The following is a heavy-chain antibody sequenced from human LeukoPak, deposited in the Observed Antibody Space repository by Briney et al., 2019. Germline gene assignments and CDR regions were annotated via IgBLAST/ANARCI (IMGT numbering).Heavy chain of an antibody. CDR1: GDSVSSNSAA. Sequence: SQTLSLTCAISGDSVSSNSAAWNWIRQSPSRGLEWPGRTYYRSKWYNDYAVSVKSRITINPDTSKNQFSLQLNSVTTEDTAVYYCAREHSSGWKNAFDIWGQGTMVTVSS. CDR2: TYYRSKWYN. J-gene: IGHJ3*02. D-gene: IGHD6-19*01. V-gene: IGHV6-1*01. CDR3: AREHSSGWKNAFDI.